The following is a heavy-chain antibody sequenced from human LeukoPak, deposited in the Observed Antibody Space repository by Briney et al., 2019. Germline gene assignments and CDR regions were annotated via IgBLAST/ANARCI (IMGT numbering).Heavy chain of an antibody. D-gene: IGHD2-2*02. V-gene: IGHV1-18*01. CDR3: ARDRSLYTSMLDS. CDR2: ISAYSGEK. CDR1: GYTFNSYG. J-gene: IGHJ4*02. Sequence: ASVKVSCKASGYTFNSYGITWVRQAPGQGLEWMGWISAYSGEKKYVQKFQDRVTMTTDTSTKTAHMELRSLNSDDTAVYYCARDRSLYTSMLDSWGQGTLVTVSS.